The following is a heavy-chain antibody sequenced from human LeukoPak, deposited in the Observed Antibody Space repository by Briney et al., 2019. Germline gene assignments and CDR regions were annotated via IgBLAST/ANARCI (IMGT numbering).Heavy chain of an antibody. V-gene: IGHV3-23*01. J-gene: IGHJ4*02. CDR1: GFTFSSYA. D-gene: IGHD3-10*01. CDR2: TSGSGGST. CDR3: AKEGLTYYYGSGSYYTIEY. Sequence: GGSLRLSCAASGFTFSSYAMSWVRQAPGKGLEWVSATSGSGGSTYYADSVKGRFTISRDNSKNTLYLQMNSLRAEDTAVYYCAKEGLTYYYGSGSYYTIEYWGQGTLVTVSS.